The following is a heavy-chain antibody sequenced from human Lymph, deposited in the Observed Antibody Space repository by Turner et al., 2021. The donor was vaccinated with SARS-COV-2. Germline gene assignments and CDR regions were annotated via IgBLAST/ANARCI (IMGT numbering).Heavy chain of an antibody. D-gene: IGHD3-22*01. CDR3: ARGGLYYYDSSAYYGDAFDF. J-gene: IGHJ3*01. V-gene: IGHV1-2*02. CDR2: INPDSGGT. Sequence: QVQPVLSGTEAKEPGASVTVSCQASGYTFNGYYMHWVRQAPGPGLEWMGWINPDSGGTTYAQNFQDRGTMTRDTSISTAYMELSRLRSYDTAVYYCARGGLYYYDSSAYYGDAFDFWGQGTMVTVSS. CDR1: GYTFNGYY.